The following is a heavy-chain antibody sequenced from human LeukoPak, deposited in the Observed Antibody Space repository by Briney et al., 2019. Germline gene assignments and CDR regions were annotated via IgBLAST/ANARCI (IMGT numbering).Heavy chain of an antibody. D-gene: IGHD5-24*01. V-gene: IGHV4-59*01. CDR3: AREDGYSQADS. CDR2: IHSSGGT. J-gene: IGHJ4*02. CDR1: GGSFSTYY. Sequence: SETLSLTCTVSGGSFSTYYWSWIRQSPRRGLEWIGYIHSSGGTSYDPSLASRVTMALDTSRNQFSLKLSSVTAADTAVYFCAREDGYSQADSWGQGILVTVSS.